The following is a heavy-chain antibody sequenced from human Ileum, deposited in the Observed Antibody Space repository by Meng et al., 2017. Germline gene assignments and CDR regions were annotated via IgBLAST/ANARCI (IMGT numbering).Heavy chain of an antibody. J-gene: IGHJ4*02. D-gene: IGHD1-26*01. CDR1: GFTFGDYY. CDR2: SRNKANSYTT. CDR3: VRVPKIVGTTTFFDY. V-gene: IGHV3-72*01. Sequence: SLKISCAASGFTFGDYYMDWVRQAPGKGLEWVGRSRNKANSYTTEYAASVKGRFTISRDDSKNSVYLQMNSLKTEDTAVYYCVRVPKIVGTTTFFDYWGQGTLVTVSS.